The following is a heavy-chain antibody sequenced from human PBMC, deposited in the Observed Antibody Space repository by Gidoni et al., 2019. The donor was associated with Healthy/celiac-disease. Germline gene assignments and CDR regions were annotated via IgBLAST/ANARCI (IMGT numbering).Heavy chain of an antibody. CDR1: GYTFTGYY. V-gene: IGHV1-2*02. Sequence: QVQLVQSGAEVKKPGASVKVSCKASGYTFTGYYMHWVRQAPGQGLEWMGWINPNSGGTNYAQKFQGRVTMTRDTSISTAYMELSRLRSDDTAVYYCARGGNYVFVSYRRSPSPPRGMDVWGQGTTVTVSS. J-gene: IGHJ6*02. CDR3: ARGGNYVFVSYRRSPSPPRGMDV. CDR2: INPNSGGT. D-gene: IGHD4-4*01.